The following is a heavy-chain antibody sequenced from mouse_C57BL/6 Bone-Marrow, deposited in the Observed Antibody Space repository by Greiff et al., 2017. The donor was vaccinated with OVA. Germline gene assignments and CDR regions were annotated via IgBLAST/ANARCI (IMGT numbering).Heavy chain of an antibody. CDR2: IDPSDSYT. D-gene: IGHD3-2*02. CDR3: ARSGWVMDY. J-gene: IGHJ4*01. CDR1: GYTFTSYW. V-gene: IGHV1-59*01. Sequence: VQLQQPGAELVRPGTSVKLSCKASGYTFTSYWMHWVKQRPGQGLEWIGVIDPSDSYTNYNQKFKGKATLTVDTSSSTAYMQLSSLTSEDSAVYYCARSGWVMDYWGQGTSVTVSS.